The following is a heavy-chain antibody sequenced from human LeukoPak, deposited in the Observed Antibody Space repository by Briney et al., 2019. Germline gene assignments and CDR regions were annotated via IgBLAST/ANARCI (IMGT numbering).Heavy chain of an antibody. D-gene: IGHD3-10*01. CDR2: TTNKAHSYTT. CDR3: GLWIGDKGGY. CDR1: GFTFSDHY. Sequence: GGSLRLSCAASGFTFSDHYMDWVRQAPGKGLEWIGRTTNKAHSYTTEYAASVKGRFSISRDDSYNSLYLQMNSLKTEDTAMYFCGLWIGDKGGYWGQGTLVTVSS. V-gene: IGHV3-72*01. J-gene: IGHJ4*02.